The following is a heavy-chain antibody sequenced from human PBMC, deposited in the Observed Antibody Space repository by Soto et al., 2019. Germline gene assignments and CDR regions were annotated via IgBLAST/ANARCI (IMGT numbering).Heavy chain of an antibody. Sequence: EVQLLESGGGLVQPGGSLRLSCAASGFTFNFYAMTWVRQAPGKGLEWVSSISGGGDSTYFSDSVKGRFTISRDSSKNTRYLEVSSLRAEDTAVYYCARPRGAATPYYYHGMDVGGQGTTVTVS. J-gene: IGHJ6*02. V-gene: IGHV3-23*01. CDR2: ISGGGDST. D-gene: IGHD1-26*01. CDR1: GFTFNFYA. CDR3: ARPRGAATPYYYHGMDV.